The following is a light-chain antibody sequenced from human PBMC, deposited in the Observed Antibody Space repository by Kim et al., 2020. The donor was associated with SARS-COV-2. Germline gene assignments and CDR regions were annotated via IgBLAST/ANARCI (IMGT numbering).Light chain of an antibody. CDR2: GAF. CDR1: QTVSSN. V-gene: IGKV3-15*01. J-gene: IGKJ2*01. Sequence: VLPGEIATLSCRASQTVSSNLAWYQQKPGQAPRLLIYGAFTRATGIPVRFTGSGSGTEFTLTISSLQSEDSAIYYCQQYANWHPYTFGQGTKLEI. CDR3: QQYANWHPYT.